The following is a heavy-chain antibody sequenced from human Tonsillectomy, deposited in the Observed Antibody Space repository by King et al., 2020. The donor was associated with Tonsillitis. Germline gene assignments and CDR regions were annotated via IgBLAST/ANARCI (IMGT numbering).Heavy chain of an antibody. CDR1: GGSFSGYY. D-gene: IGHD2-15*01. Sequence: VQLQQWGAGLLKPSETLSLTCAVYGGSFSGYYWSWIRQPPGKGLEWIGEIDHSGSTNYNPSPKSRVTLLVDTSKNQFSLKLSSLTTADTAVYYCAGPYCSGGGCYSAADYWGRGTLVTVSS. CDR3: AGPYCSGGGCYSAADY. V-gene: IGHV4-34*01. J-gene: IGHJ4*02. CDR2: IDHSGST.